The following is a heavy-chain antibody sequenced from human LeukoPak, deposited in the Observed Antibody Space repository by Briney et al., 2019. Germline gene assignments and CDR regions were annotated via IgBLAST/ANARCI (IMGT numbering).Heavy chain of an antibody. J-gene: IGHJ4*02. Sequence: ASVKVSCKASGGSFSSYAISWVRQAPGQGLERTGRIIPIFGIANYAQKFQGRVTITADKSTSTAYMELSSLRSEDTAVYYCARAGSGIVGATPGADYWGQGTLVTVSS. D-gene: IGHD1-26*01. CDR1: GGSFSSYA. V-gene: IGHV1-69*04. CDR3: ARAGSGIVGATPGADY. CDR2: IIPIFGIA.